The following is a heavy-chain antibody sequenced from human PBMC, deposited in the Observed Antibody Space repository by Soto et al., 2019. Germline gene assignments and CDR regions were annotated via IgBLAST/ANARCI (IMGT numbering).Heavy chain of an antibody. D-gene: IGHD2-8*02. CDR1: GGSFSGYY. Sequence: SETLSLTCAVYGGSFSGYYWTWIRQPPGTGLEWIGEINHSGSTNYNPSLKSRITISVDTSKNQFSLKLTSVTAADTAVYHCARDKITGLFDYWGQGTLVTVSS. J-gene: IGHJ4*02. CDR3: ARDKITGLFDY. CDR2: INHSGST. V-gene: IGHV4-34*01.